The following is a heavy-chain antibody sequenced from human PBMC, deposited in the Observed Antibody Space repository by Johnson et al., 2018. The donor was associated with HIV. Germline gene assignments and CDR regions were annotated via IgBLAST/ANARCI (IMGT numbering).Heavy chain of an antibody. CDR1: GFTVSSYA. Sequence: VQLVESGGGLVQPGGSLRLSCAASGFTVSSYAMHWVRQAPGKGLEWVAVISYDGSEKYYADSVKGRFTISRDNSKNTLYLQMNSLRAEDTAVYYCAKVSSWYFLRAFDIWGQGTMVTVSS. J-gene: IGHJ3*02. D-gene: IGHD6-13*01. V-gene: IGHV3-30*04. CDR2: ISYDGSEK. CDR3: AKVSSWYFLRAFDI.